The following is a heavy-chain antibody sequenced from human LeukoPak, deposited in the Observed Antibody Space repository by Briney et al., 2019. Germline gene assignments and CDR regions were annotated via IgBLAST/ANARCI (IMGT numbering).Heavy chain of an antibody. CDR2: VSYDGGAK. CDR3: ARSLGSGWIHLVEY. Sequence: GGFLRLSCAASGFTFNTYALHWVRQAPGKGLEWVAVVSYDGGAKYYADSVKGRFTISRDNSKNTVDLQMYSLRAEDSAVYYCARSLGSGWIHLVEYWGQGTLVTVS. CDR1: GFTFNTYA. V-gene: IGHV3-30*03. J-gene: IGHJ4*02. D-gene: IGHD6-19*01.